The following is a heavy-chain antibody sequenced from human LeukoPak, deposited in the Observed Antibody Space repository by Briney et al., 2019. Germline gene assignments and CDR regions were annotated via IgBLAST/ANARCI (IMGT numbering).Heavy chain of an antibody. CDR2: IWYDGSNK. CDR1: GVTFRSYG. V-gene: IGHV3-33*01. CDR3: ARALMVSYYGMDV. D-gene: IGHD3-10*01. J-gene: IGHJ6*04. Sequence: PGRSLRLSCAASGVTFRSYGMHWVRQAPGKGLEWVAVIWYDGSNKYYADSVKGRFTISRDNSKNTLYLQMNSLRAEDTAVYYCARALMVSYYGMDVWGKGTTVTVSS.